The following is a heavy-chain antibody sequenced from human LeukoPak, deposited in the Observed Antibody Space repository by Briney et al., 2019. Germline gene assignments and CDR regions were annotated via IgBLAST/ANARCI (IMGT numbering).Heavy chain of an antibody. CDR2: INAGNGNT. CDR3: AREVTMVRGVITKYYYNGMDV. D-gene: IGHD3-10*01. Sequence: KAGGSLRLSCAASGFTFTSYAMHWVRQAPGQRLEWMGWINAGNGNTKYSQKFQGRVTITRDTSASTAYMELSSLRSEDTAVYYCAREVTMVRGVITKYYYNGMDVWGQGTTVTVSS. CDR1: GFTFTSYA. V-gene: IGHV1-3*01. J-gene: IGHJ6*02.